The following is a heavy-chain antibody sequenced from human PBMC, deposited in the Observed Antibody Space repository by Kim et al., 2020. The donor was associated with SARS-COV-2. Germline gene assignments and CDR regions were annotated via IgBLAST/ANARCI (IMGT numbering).Heavy chain of an antibody. CDR2: INAGSGNT. CDR1: GYTFSNYA. V-gene: IGHV1-3*01. Sequence: ASVKVSCKASGYTFSNYAMHWVRQAPGQRLEWMGWINAGSGNTEYSQKFQGRLIITRDTSASTAYMELSSLRSEDTAVYYCARGGAVLRFLVWLSSYFDYSGQRALVSLS. J-gene: IGHJ4*02. D-gene: IGHD3-3*01. CDR3: ARGGAVLRFLVWLSSYFDY.